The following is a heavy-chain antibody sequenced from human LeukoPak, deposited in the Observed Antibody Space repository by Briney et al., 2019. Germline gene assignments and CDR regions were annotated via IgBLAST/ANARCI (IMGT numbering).Heavy chain of an antibody. Sequence: GASVKVSCKASGYTFTSYDINWVRQATGQGLEWMGWMNPNSGNTGYAQKFQGRVTMTRNTSISTAYMELSSLRSEDTAVYYCARAEYWGYYCGSGSSPDWFDPWGQGTLVTVSS. V-gene: IGHV1-8*01. D-gene: IGHD3-10*01. CDR1: GYTFTSYD. CDR2: MNPNSGNT. CDR3: ARAEYWGYYCGSGSSPDWFDP. J-gene: IGHJ5*02.